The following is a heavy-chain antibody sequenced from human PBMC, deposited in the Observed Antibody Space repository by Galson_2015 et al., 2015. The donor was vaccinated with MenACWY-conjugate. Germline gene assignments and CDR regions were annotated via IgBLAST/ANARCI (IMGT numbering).Heavy chain of an antibody. CDR2: VSGSGGST. CDR1: GFRFGDYA. Sequence: SLRLSCAGSGFRFGDYAMTWVRQAPGKGLEWISTVSGSGGSTYYADSVKGRFTISRDNSKNTLFLQMTSLRADDTAIYYCAKDLRTIFQLVFDPWGQGTLVIVSS. J-gene: IGHJ5*02. V-gene: IGHV3-23*01. CDR3: AKDLRTIFQLVFDP. D-gene: IGHD3-10*01.